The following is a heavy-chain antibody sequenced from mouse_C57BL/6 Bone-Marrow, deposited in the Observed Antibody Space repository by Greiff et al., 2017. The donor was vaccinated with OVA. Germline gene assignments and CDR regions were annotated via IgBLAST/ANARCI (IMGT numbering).Heavy chain of an antibody. CDR2: INPSTGGT. V-gene: IGHV1-42*01. D-gene: IGHD2-1*01. CDR3: ARPFYYGNYLYWYFDV. Sequence: DVKLQESGPELVKPGASVKISCKASGYTFTGYYMNWVKQSPEKSLEWIGEINPSTGGTTYNQKFKAKATLTVDKSSSTAYMQLKSLTSEDSAVYYCARPFYYGNYLYWYFDVWGTGTTVTVSS. CDR1: GYTFTGYY. J-gene: IGHJ1*03.